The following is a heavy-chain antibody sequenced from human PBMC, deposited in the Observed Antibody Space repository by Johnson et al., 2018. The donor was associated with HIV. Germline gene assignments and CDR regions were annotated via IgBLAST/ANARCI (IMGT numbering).Heavy chain of an antibody. Sequence: MLLVESGGGVVQPGRSLRLSCAASGFTFSNYAMHWVRQAPGKGLEWVAVISYDGSNKYYADSVKGRFTISRDNAKNSLYLQMNSLRAEDTALYYCAAYYDSSGYPRLGDAFDIRGKGTMVTVS. V-gene: IGHV3-30*04. CDR1: GFTFSNYA. CDR3: AAYYDSSGYPRLGDAFDI. J-gene: IGHJ3*02. CDR2: ISYDGSNK. D-gene: IGHD3-22*01.